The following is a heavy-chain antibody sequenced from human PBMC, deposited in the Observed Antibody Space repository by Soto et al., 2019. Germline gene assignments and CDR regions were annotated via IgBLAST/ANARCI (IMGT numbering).Heavy chain of an antibody. J-gene: IGHJ6*02. CDR1: GYSFTTYG. V-gene: IGHV1-18*01. CDR3: AREGPAPYYYYGMDV. CDR2: ISGYNGNT. Sequence: QVQLVQSRGEVKKPGASVKVSCETSGYSFTTYGISWVRQAPGQGLEWMGWISGYNGNTNYAQNLQGRVTMTTDTSTSTAYMELRSLRSDDTAVYYCAREGPAPYYYYGMDVWGQGSTVTVSS.